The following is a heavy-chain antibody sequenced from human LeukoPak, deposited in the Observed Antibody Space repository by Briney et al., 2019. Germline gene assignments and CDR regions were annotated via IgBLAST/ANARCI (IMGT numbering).Heavy chain of an antibody. CDR1: GFTFDDYA. CDR3: AKAYSSSWYYFDY. Sequence: GGSLRLSCAASGFTFDDYAMHWVRQAPGKGLEWVSGISWNSGSIGYADSVKGRFTISRDNAKNSLYLQMNSLGAEDTALYYCAKAYSSSWYYFDYWGQGTLVTVSS. V-gene: IGHV3-9*01. J-gene: IGHJ4*02. D-gene: IGHD6-13*01. CDR2: ISWNSGSI.